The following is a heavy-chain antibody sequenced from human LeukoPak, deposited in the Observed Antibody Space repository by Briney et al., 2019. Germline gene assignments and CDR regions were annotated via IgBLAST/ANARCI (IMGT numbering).Heavy chain of an antibody. J-gene: IGHJ5*02. V-gene: IGHV4-4*07. CDR1: GGSISSYY. Sequence: PSETLSLTCTVSGGSISSYYWSWIRQPAGKGLEWIGRIYTSGSTDYNPSLRSRVTMSVDTSKNQFSLKLSSVTAADTAVYYCARDTMTTITTKMNWFDPWGQGTLVTVSS. D-gene: IGHD4-4*01. CDR2: IYTSGST. CDR3: ARDTMTTITTKMNWFDP.